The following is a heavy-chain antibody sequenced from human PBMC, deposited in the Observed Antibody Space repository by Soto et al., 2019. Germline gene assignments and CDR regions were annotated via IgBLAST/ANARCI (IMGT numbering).Heavy chain of an antibody. J-gene: IGHJ4*02. D-gene: IGHD3-10*01. CDR1: GYTFTSYA. Sequence: QVQLVQSGAEVKKPGASVKVSCKASGYTFTSYAMHWVRQAPGQRLEWMGWINAGNGNTKYSQKFQGRVTITRDTRASTAYMELSSLRYEDTAVYYCARDLPYYYGSGSYYNFYYWGQGTLVTVT. CDR3: ARDLPYYYGSGSYYNFYY. CDR2: INAGNGNT. V-gene: IGHV1-3*01.